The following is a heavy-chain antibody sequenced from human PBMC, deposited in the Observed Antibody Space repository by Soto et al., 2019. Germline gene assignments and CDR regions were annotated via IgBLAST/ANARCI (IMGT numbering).Heavy chain of an antibody. CDR2: MNCDSGNT. V-gene: IGHV1-8*01. CDR3: ARGETFDP. Sequence: QVRLVQSGAEVKKPGASVKVSCKASGYTFTSYDINWVRQATGQGLEWMGWMNCDSGNTGFAPNFQGRVSMTRDSSSNTAYMELSGLRSDDTAIYYCARGETFDPWGQGTLVTVSS. J-gene: IGHJ5*02. CDR1: GYTFTSYD.